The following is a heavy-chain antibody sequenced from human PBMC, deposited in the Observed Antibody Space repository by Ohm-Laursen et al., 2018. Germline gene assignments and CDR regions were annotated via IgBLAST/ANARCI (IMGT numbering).Heavy chain of an antibody. CDR2: ITSGGGII. CDR1: GFTFIDYD. J-gene: IGHJ1*01. CDR3: AQTWAEVGPRGEYFQH. D-gene: IGHD3/OR15-3a*01. V-gene: IGHV3-11*01. Sequence: SLRLSCSASGFTFIDYDMGWIRQTPGKGLEWLSYITSGGGIIYSADSVKGRFTISRDNDEDTLYLQMNSLRAEDTAIYYCAQTWAEVGPRGEYFQHWGQGTLVTVSS.